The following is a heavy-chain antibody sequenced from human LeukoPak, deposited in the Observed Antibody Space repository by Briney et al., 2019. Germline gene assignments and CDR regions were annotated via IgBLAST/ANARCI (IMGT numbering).Heavy chain of an antibody. CDR2: IYSGGST. Sequence: PGGSLRLSCAASGFTVSSNYMSWVRQAPGKGLEWVSVIYSGGSTYYADSVKGRFTISRDNSKNTLYLQMNSLRAEDTAVYYCARSPAKYYYDSSGYYTYYFDYWGQGTLVTVSS. CDR1: GFTVSSNY. D-gene: IGHD3-22*01. V-gene: IGHV3-53*01. J-gene: IGHJ4*02. CDR3: ARSPAKYYYDSSGYYTYYFDY.